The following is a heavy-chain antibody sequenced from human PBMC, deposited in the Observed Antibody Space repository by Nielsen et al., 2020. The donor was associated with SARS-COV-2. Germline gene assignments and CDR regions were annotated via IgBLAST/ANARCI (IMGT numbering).Heavy chain of an antibody. V-gene: IGHV1-2*04. CDR1: GYTFSDHF. CDR2: INPKIGVT. J-gene: IGHJ4*02. CDR3: ARSHCGTSTCYDDL. Sequence: ASVKVSCKASGYTFSDHFMYWVRQAPGQGLEWVGWINPKIGVTNHAQKFQGWVTLTRDTSNSTAYMQLTSLTSDDTAVYFCARSHCGTSTCYDDLWGQGTLVTVSS. D-gene: IGHD2-2*01.